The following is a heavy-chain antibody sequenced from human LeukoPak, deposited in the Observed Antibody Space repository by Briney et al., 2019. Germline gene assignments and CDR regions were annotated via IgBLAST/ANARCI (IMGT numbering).Heavy chain of an antibody. CDR3: ARDSYGSGSYYRIDY. CDR2: ISSSSSTI. CDR1: GFTFSSFG. D-gene: IGHD3-10*01. V-gene: IGHV3-48*04. J-gene: IGHJ4*02. Sequence: GGSLRLSCAASGFTFSSFGMHWVRQAPGKGLEWVSYISSSSSTIYYADSVKGRFTISRDNAKNSLYLQMNSLRAEDTAVYYCARDSYGSGSYYRIDYWGQGTLVTVSS.